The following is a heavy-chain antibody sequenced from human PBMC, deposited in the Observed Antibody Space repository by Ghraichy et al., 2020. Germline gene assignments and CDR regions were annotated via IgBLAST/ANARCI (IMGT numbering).Heavy chain of an antibody. Sequence: SETLSLTCTVSGGSISSSSYYWGWIRQPPGKGLEWIGSIYYSGSTYYNPSLKSRVTISVDTSKNQFSLKLSSVTAADTAVYYCARLQTTGTKPFDYWGQGTLVTVSS. CDR3: ARLQTTGTKPFDY. J-gene: IGHJ4*02. D-gene: IGHD1-1*01. CDR2: IYYSGST. V-gene: IGHV4-39*01. CDR1: GGSISSSSYY.